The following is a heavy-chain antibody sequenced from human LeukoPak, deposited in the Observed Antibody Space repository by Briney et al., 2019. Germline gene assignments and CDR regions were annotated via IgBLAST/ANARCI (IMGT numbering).Heavy chain of an antibody. CDR1: GFTFSSYA. J-gene: IGHJ4*02. Sequence: GGSLRLSCAASGFTFSSYAMDWVRQAPGKGLEWVAVISYDGSNKYYADSVKGRFTISRDNSKNTLYLQMNSLRAEDTAVYYCARDLGGNEDYWGQGTLVTVSS. CDR3: ARDLGGNEDY. D-gene: IGHD4-23*01. V-gene: IGHV3-30-3*01. CDR2: ISYDGSNK.